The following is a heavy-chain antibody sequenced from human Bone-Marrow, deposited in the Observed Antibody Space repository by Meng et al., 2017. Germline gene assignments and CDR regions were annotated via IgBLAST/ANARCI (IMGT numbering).Heavy chain of an antibody. J-gene: IGHJ5*02. CDR1: GGSISPSGYY. CDR3: VRSSAWVRTGFDP. D-gene: IGHD6-19*01. V-gene: IGHV4-39*01. CDR2: IGHSGFT. Sequence: QPQLQESGPGLVRPSEALHLTCSVSGGSISPSGYYWGWIRQPPGKGLEWIGSIGHSGFTYYAPSLKSRVTVSIDTSRNQFSLWLTSVTAADTAVYYCVRSSAWVRTGFDPWGQGTLVTVSS.